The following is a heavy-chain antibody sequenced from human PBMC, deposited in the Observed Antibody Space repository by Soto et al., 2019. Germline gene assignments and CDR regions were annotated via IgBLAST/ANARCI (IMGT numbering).Heavy chain of an antibody. CDR2: INAGNGNT. CDR3: AREEGTGAFDP. V-gene: IGHV1-3*01. D-gene: IGHD1-1*01. CDR1: GYTFTSYA. J-gene: IGHJ5*02. Sequence: QVQLVQSGAEVKKPGASVKVSCKASGYTFTSYAMHWVRQAPGQRLEWMGWINAGNGNTKYSQKFQGRVTITRDTSASTAYIELSSLRSEDTAVYYCAREEGTGAFDPWGQGTLVTVSS.